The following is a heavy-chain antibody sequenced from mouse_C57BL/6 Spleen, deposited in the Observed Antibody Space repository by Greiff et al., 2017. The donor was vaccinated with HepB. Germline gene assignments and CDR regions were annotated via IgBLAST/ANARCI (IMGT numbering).Heavy chain of an antibody. CDR2: ISDGGSYT. Sequence: EVKVVESGGGLVTPGGSLKLSCAASGFTFSSYAMSWVRPTPEKRLEWVATISDGGSYTYYPDKVKGRFTIARDNAKNNLYRQLSPLKSEDTARYDCARVQLDYEYDEGVAYWGQGTLVTVSA. J-gene: IGHJ3*01. CDR3: ARVQLDYEYDEGVAY. V-gene: IGHV5-4*03. CDR1: GFTFSSYA. D-gene: IGHD2-4*01.